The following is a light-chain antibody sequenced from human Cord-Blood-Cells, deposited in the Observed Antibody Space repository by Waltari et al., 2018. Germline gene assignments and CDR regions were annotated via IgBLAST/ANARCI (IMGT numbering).Light chain of an antibody. V-gene: IGKV1-5*01. CDR1: QSISSW. CDR3: QQYNSYWT. CDR2: DAS. Sequence: DIQMTQSRSTLSAYVDDRVTITCRVSQSISSWLAWYQHKPGKAPKLLIYDASSLESGVPSRFSGSGSGTEFTLTISSLQPDDFATYYCQQYNSYWTFGQGTKVEIK. J-gene: IGKJ1*01.